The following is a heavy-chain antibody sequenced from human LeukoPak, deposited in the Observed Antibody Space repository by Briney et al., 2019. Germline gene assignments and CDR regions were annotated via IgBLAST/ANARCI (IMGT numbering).Heavy chain of an antibody. D-gene: IGHD4-23*01. CDR2: IWYDGSNK. CDR3: ARGATVVTTIVNYYFDY. CDR1: GFTFSSYG. J-gene: IGHJ4*02. Sequence: GGSLRPSCAASGFTFSSYGMHWVRQAPGKGLEWVAVIWYDGSNKYYADSVKGRFTISRDNSKNTLYLQMNSLRAEDTAVYYCARGATVVTTIVNYYFDYWGQGTLVTVSS. V-gene: IGHV3-33*01.